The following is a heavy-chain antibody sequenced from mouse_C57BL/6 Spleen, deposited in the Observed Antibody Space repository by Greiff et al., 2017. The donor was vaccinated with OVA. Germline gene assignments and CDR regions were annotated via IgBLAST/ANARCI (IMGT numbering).Heavy chain of an antibody. CDR1: GYTFTSYW. CDR2: IDPSDSYT. CDR3: VRYSIYEEDY. D-gene: IGHD2-5*01. J-gene: IGHJ2*01. V-gene: IGHV1-69*01. Sequence: QVQLQQPGAELVMPGASVKLSCKASGYTFTSYWMHWVKQRPGQGLEWIGEIDPSDSYTNYNQKFKGKSTLTVDKSSSTAYMQLSSLTSEDSAVSNSVRYSIYEEDYCGPGATLSVSP.